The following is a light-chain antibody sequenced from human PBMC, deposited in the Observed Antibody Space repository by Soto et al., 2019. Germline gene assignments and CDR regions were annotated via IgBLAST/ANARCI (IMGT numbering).Light chain of an antibody. CDR2: DVN. J-gene: IGLJ1*01. Sequence: QSVLTKPASVSGSPGQSITISCTGTSRDVGGYNYVSWYQQHPGKAPKLMIFDVNNRPSGVSNRFSGSKSGNTASLTISGLQAEDEADYYCCSYTSSSTYVFGTGTKLTVL. CDR3: CSYTSSSTYV. V-gene: IGLV2-14*01. CDR1: SRDVGGYNY.